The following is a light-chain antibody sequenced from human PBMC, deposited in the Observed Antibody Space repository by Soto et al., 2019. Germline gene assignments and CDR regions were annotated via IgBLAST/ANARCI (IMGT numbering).Light chain of an antibody. J-gene: IGKJ5*01. CDR3: QQRNIWPPVT. Sequence: EVVMTQSPATLSVSPGERVTLSCRASQSVRSNYLAWYQQKPGQAPRLLIYGAFNRATGIPARFSGSGSGTDFTLTISSLEPEDSAIYYCQQRNIWPPVTFGQGTRLEI. CDR2: GAF. V-gene: IGKV3-11*01. CDR1: QSVRSNY.